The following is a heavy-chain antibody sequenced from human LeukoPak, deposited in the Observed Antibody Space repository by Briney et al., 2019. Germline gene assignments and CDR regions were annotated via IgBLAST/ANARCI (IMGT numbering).Heavy chain of an antibody. D-gene: IGHD1-1*01. V-gene: IGHV1-2*02. CDR1: GYTFTGCY. CDR2: INPNSGGT. Sequence: ASVKVSCKASGYTFTGCYMHWVRQAPGQGLEWMGWINPNSGGTNYAQKFQGRVTMTRDTSISTAYMELSRLRSDDTAVYYCARDPGWNGDAFDIWGQGTMVTVSS. CDR3: ARDPGWNGDAFDI. J-gene: IGHJ3*02.